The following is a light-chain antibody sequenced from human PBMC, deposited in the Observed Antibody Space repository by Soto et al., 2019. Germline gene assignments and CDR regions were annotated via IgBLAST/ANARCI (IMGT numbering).Light chain of an antibody. CDR3: QQYNTYS. V-gene: IGKV1-5*03. J-gene: IGKJ2*01. Sequence: DIPMTQSPSTLSASVGDRVSITCRASQSLNSWLAWYQQKPGKAPKLLIYKTSTLESGVPSRSSGSGSGTEFTLTISNLQPDDFATYYCQQYNTYSFGQGTKLEIK. CDR1: QSLNSW. CDR2: KTS.